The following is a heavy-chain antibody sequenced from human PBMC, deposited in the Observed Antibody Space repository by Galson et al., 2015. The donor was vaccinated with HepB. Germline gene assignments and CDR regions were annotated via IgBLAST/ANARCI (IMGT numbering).Heavy chain of an antibody. CDR2: ISYDGSNK. Sequence: SLRLSCAASGFTFSSYAMHWVRQAPGKGLEWVAVISYDGSNKYYADSVKGRFTISRDNSKNTLYLQMNSLRAEDTAVYYCARGTTVTTTDYWGQGTLVTVSS. J-gene: IGHJ4*02. CDR3: ARGTTVTTTDY. D-gene: IGHD4-11*01. CDR1: GFTFSSYA. V-gene: IGHV3-30-3*01.